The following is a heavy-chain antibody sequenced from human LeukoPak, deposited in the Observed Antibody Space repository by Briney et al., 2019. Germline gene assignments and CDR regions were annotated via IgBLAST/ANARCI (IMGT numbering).Heavy chain of an antibody. V-gene: IGHV3-30-3*01. J-gene: IGHJ6*02. CDR2: ISYDGTTE. CDR3: ARDSYGRAV. CDR1: GFTFSDYA. Sequence: GGSLRLPCAASGFTFSDYAMQWVRQAPGKGLEWVAVISYDGTTEYYADSVKGRFTISRDNSKNTLSLQMSSLRPEDTAVYYCARDSYGRAVWGQGTTVTVSS.